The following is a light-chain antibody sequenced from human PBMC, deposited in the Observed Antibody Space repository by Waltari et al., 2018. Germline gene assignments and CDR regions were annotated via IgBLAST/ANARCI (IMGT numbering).Light chain of an antibody. CDR1: LSCNNY. CDR3: LVWDTTAVWT. V-gene: IGLV3-1*01. CDR2: HDN. J-gene: IGLJ1*01. Sequence: SYDLTLPPSSSVSPGPPPTNTRPRLLSCNNYDSRYQQRPGQYPALFIYHDNKRPPAIPVRCSGSNSGYTATLTISGALPMDEADYYCLVWDTTAVWTFGTGTKVTVL.